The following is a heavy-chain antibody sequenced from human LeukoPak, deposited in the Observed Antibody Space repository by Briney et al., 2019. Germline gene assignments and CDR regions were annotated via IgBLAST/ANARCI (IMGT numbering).Heavy chain of an antibody. CDR3: ARGSGSYQGD. CDR1: GFTFSTSA. Sequence: GGSLRLSCEVFGFTFSTSAMSWVRQAPGKGLVWVSRIIRDGSSRSYADSVKGRFTISRDSAENTLYLQMDSLRAEDTAVYYCARGSGSYQGDWGQGTLVTVSS. V-gene: IGHV3-74*01. CDR2: IIRDGSSR. D-gene: IGHD3-10*01. J-gene: IGHJ4*02.